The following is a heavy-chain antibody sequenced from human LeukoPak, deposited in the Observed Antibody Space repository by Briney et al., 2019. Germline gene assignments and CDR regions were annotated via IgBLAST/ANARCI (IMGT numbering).Heavy chain of an antibody. CDR2: INPNSGGT. CDR3: APEPPPNQDYGDYVHY. Sequence: ASVKVSCKTSGYTFTGYYMHWVRQAPGQGLEWMGWINPNSGGTNYAQKFQGRVTMTRDTSISTAYMELSRLRSEDTAVYYCAPEPPPNQDYGDYVHYWGQGTLVTVSS. J-gene: IGHJ4*02. CDR1: GYTFTGYY. D-gene: IGHD4-17*01. V-gene: IGHV1-2*02.